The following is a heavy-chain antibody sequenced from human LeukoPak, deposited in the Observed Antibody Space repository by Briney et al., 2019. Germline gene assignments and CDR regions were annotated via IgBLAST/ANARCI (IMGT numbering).Heavy chain of an antibody. Sequence: GASVKVSCKASGYTFTSYDINWVRQATGQGLEWMGGIIPIFGTANYAQKLQGRVTMTTDTSTSTAYMELRSLRSDDTAVYYCARTGLLWFGELPLFFDYWGQGTLVTVSS. D-gene: IGHD3-10*01. J-gene: IGHJ4*02. CDR1: GYTFTSYD. V-gene: IGHV1-18*01. CDR2: IIPIFGTA. CDR3: ARTGLLWFGELPLFFDY.